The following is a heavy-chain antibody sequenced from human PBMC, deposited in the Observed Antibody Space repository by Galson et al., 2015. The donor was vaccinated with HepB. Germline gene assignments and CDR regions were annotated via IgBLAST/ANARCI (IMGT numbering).Heavy chain of an antibody. Sequence: SVKVSCKASGYTFTSYYMHWVRQAPGQGLEWMGRINPNSGGTNYAQKFQGRVTITADESTSTAYMELSSLRSEDTAVYYCARGGSGYCSSTSCYAWYGNYGMDVWGQGTTVTVSS. J-gene: IGHJ6*02. D-gene: IGHD2-2*01. CDR2: INPNSGGT. V-gene: IGHV1-2*06. CDR1: GYTFTSYY. CDR3: ARGGSGYCSSTSCYAWYGNYGMDV.